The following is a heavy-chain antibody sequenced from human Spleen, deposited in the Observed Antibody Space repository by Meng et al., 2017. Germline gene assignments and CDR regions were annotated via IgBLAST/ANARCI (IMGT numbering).Heavy chain of an antibody. CDR2: IDGDGSSK. J-gene: IGHJ5*02. CDR3: AGGGNWFDP. Sequence: DVQLVESGGGLVQPGGSLRLSCAASGFSFSDYWMHWVRQAPGKGLVGFSRIDGDGSSKTYADSVKGRFTISRDNTKNTVYLQMNSLRVDDTAVYYCAGGGNWFDPWGLGTLVTVSS. V-gene: IGHV3-74*01. D-gene: IGHD3-10*01. CDR1: GFSFSDYW.